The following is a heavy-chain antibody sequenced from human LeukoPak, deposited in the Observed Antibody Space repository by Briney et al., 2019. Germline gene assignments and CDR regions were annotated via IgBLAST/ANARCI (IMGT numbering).Heavy chain of an antibody. D-gene: IGHD3-10*01. V-gene: IGHV3-9*01. CDR1: GFTFDDYA. J-gene: IGHJ4*02. CDR2: ISWNSGSI. CDR3: AKDMEYYYGSGSFD. Sequence: QPGRSLRLSCAASGFTFDDYAMHWVRQAPGKGLEWVSGISWNSGSIGYADSVKGRFTISRDNAKNSLYLQMNSLRAEDTALYYCAKDMEYYYGSGSFDWGQGTLVTVSS.